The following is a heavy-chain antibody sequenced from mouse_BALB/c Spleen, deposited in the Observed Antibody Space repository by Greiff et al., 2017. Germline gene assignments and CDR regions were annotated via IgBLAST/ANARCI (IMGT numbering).Heavy chain of an antibody. J-gene: IGHJ2*01. CDR3: ARVGSSYVDY. Sequence: EVKLVESGGGLVQPGGSLKLSCAASGFTFSSYGMSWVRQTPDKRLELVATINSNGGSTYYPDSVKGRFTISSDNAKNTLYLQMSSLKSEDTAMYYCARVGSSYVDYWRQGTTLTVSS. CDR1: GFTFSSYG. CDR2: INSNGGST. V-gene: IGHV5-6-3*01. D-gene: IGHD1-1*01.